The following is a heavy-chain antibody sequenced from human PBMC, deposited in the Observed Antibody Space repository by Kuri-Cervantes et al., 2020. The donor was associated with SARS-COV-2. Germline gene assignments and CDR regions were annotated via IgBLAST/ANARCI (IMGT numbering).Heavy chain of an antibody. CDR3: ARGRKQLGGSDFDY. Sequence: SQTLSLTCAVYGGSFSGYYWGWIRQPPGKGLEWIGDINHRGSTNYNPSLKSRVTISVDTSKNQFYLKLSSVTAADTAVYYCARGRKQLGGSDFDYWGQGTLVTVSS. V-gene: IGHV4-34*01. CDR1: GGSFSGYY. CDR2: INHRGST. J-gene: IGHJ4*02. D-gene: IGHD6-6*01.